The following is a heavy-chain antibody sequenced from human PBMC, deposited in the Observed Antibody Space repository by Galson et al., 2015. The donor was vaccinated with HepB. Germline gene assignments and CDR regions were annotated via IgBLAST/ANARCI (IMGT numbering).Heavy chain of an antibody. Sequence: SVKVSCKSSGYTFTSYAMHWVRQAPGQRLEWMGWINAGNGNTQHSQKIQGRVTITRDTSTSTAYMELSSLRSEDTAVYYCARGVITIFGVVLYFDLWGRGTLVTVSS. CDR2: INAGNGNT. J-gene: IGHJ2*01. CDR3: ARGVITIFGVVLYFDL. D-gene: IGHD3-3*01. V-gene: IGHV1-3*01. CDR1: GYTFTSYA.